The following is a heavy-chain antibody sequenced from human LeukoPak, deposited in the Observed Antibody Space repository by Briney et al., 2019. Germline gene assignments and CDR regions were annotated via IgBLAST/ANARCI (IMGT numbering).Heavy chain of an antibody. V-gene: IGHV3-23*01. D-gene: IGHD6-13*01. CDR1: GFTFSSYA. CDR2: ISGSGGST. J-gene: IGHJ6*02. CDR3: AKASSSSYYYRMDV. Sequence: PGGSLRLSCAASGFTFSSYAMSWVRQAPGKGLEWVSAISGSGGSTYYADSVKGRFTISRDNSKNTLYLQMNSLRAEDTAVYYCAKASSSSYYYRMDVWGQGTTVTVSS.